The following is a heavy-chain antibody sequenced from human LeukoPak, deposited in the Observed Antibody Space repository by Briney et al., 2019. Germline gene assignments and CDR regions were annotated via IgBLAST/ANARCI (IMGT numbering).Heavy chain of an antibody. D-gene: IGHD5-18*01. CDR2: ISGSSDTT. J-gene: IGHJ4*02. CDR1: GFTFSTYA. CDR3: ANREGGYTYDPFDY. Sequence: GGPLRLSCAASGFTFSTYAMSWVRQAPGRGLEWVSAISGSSDTTYYADSVKGRFTISRDNSKNTLYLQMNSLRAEDTAVYYCANREGGYTYDPFDYWGQGTLDTVSS. V-gene: IGHV3-23*01.